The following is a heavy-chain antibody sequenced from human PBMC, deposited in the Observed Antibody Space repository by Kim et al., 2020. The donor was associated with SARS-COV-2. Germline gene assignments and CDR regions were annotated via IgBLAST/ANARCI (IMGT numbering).Heavy chain of an antibody. CDR2: INHSGST. J-gene: IGHJ4*02. V-gene: IGHV4-34*01. CDR1: GGSFSGYY. Sequence: SETLSLTCAVYGGSFSGYYWSWIRQPPGKGLEWIGEINHSGSTNYNPSLKSRVTISVDTSKNQFSLKLSSVTAADTAVYYCATTVYDSSGAFDYWGQGTLVTVSS. CDR3: ATTVYDSSGAFDY. D-gene: IGHD3-22*01.